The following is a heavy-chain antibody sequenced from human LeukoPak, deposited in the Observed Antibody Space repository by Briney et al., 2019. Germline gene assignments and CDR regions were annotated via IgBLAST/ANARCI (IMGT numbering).Heavy chain of an antibody. CDR1: GFTFSSYD. Sequence: GSLRLSCAVSGFTFSSYDMNWVRQAPGKGLEWVSSISGGSSYIYYADSVKGCFTISRDNAKNSLYLQMSSLRAEDTAVYYCAREVFDYWGQGTLVTVSS. CDR3: AREVFDY. V-gene: IGHV3-21*01. CDR2: ISGGSSYI. J-gene: IGHJ4*02.